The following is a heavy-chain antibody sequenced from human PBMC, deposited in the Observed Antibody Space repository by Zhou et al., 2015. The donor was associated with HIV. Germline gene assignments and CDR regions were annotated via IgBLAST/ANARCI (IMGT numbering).Heavy chain of an antibody. Sequence: EVQLVESGGALVQRGGSLRLSCGASGFTFNSYSMNWVRQAPGKGLEWLSYINSRSSSIFYAGSVKGRFTISRDNAKNSLYLQMNSLRDEDTAVYYCAPSPWDSSGYPFDYWGQGTLVTVSS. J-gene: IGHJ4*02. V-gene: IGHV3-48*02. CDR2: INSRSSSI. D-gene: IGHD3-22*01. CDR1: GFTFNSYS. CDR3: APSPWDSSGYPFDY.